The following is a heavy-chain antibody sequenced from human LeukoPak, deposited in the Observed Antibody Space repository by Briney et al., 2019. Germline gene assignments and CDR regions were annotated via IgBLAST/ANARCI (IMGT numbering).Heavy chain of an antibody. Sequence: ASVKVSCKASGYTFTNYAMNWGRKAPGQGLEWMGWISAYNGNTELAQKFQGRVTLATDASTSTAYVELRSLTSDDTAVYFCARGGSRSRRGDDAFDIWGQGTMVTVSS. CDR2: ISAYNGNT. D-gene: IGHD3-10*01. J-gene: IGHJ3*02. CDR3: ARGGSRSRRGDDAFDI. CDR1: GYTFTNYA. V-gene: IGHV1-18*01.